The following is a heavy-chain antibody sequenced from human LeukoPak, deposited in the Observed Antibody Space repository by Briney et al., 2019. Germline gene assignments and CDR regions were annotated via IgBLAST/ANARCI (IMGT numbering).Heavy chain of an antibody. V-gene: IGHV3-74*01. Sequence: PGGSLRLSCAASGFAFSRNWMHWVRQAPGKGLVWVSPIKSDGSATHYADSVKGRFTISRDNAKNTLYLQMNSLRVEDTAVYYCATDPDSGGWSTFDYWGQGTLVTVSS. CDR3: ATDPDSGGWSTFDY. D-gene: IGHD6-19*01. CDR1: GFAFSRNW. CDR2: IKSDGSAT. J-gene: IGHJ4*02.